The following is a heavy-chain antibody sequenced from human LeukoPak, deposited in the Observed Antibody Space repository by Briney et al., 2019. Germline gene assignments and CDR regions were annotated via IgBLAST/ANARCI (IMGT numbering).Heavy chain of an antibody. D-gene: IGHD6-19*01. Sequence: ASVKVSCKASGYTFTGYYMHWVRQAPGQGLEWMGRINPNSGGTNYAQKFQGRATMTRDTSISTAYMELSRLRSDDTAVYYCARDAQWLALREYYFDYWGQGTLVTVSS. V-gene: IGHV1-2*06. CDR1: GYTFTGYY. J-gene: IGHJ4*02. CDR2: INPNSGGT. CDR3: ARDAQWLALREYYFDY.